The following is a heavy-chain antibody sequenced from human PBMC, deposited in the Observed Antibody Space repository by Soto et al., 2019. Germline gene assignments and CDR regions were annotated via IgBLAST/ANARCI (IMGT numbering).Heavy chain of an antibody. V-gene: IGHV1-69*02. Sequence: QVQLVQSGAEVKKPGSSVKVSCKASGGTFSSYTISWVRQAPGQGLEWMGRIIPILGIANYAQKFQGRVTITADKSTSTAYMELSSLRSEDTAVYYCARAQSKWTATPGYWGQGTLVTVSS. CDR1: GGTFSSYT. D-gene: IGHD6-25*01. CDR3: ARAQSKWTATPGY. CDR2: IIPILGIA. J-gene: IGHJ4*02.